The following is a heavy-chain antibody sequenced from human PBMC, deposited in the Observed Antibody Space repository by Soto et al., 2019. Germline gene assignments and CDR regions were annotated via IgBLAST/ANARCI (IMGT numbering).Heavy chain of an antibody. Sequence: SETLSLTCGVSGGTVASSHWWSWVRQSPGGGLEWIGNVYHTGDTNLNPSLQSRVTISVDKSNNQFSLRLNSLTAADTAVYFCAREIVTAGGNNYFDPWGPGTLVTVSS. CDR3: AREIVTAGGNNYFDP. CDR2: VYHTGDT. V-gene: IGHV4-4*02. J-gene: IGHJ5*02. D-gene: IGHD2-21*02. CDR1: GGTVASSHW.